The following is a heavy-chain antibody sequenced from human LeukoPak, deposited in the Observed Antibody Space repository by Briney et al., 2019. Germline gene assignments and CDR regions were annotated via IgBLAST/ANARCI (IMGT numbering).Heavy chain of an antibody. Sequence: GGSLRLSCAASGFTFGSYSMNWVRQAPGEGLEWISYISSTGNTIYYADFVKGRFTISRDNAKNSLYLQMNSLRAEDTAVYYCARDRYSRGTDAFDIWGQGTMVTVSS. CDR3: ARDRYSRGTDAFDI. CDR1: GFTFGSYS. V-gene: IGHV3-48*01. J-gene: IGHJ3*02. D-gene: IGHD6-13*01. CDR2: ISSTGNTI.